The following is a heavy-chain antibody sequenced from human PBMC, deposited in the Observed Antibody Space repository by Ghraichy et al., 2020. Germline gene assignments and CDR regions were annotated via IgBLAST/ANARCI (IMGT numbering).Heavy chain of an antibody. D-gene: IGHD3-10*01. V-gene: IGHV4/OR15-8*02. J-gene: IGHJ4*02. CDR2: IFHSGST. CDR3: AFREFGELLLHY. CDR1: GGSISSNNW. Sequence: SETLSLTCVVSGGSISSNNWWSWVRQPPGKGLEWIGEIFHSGSTTYSPSLESRVTISIDKSKNQFSLKLTSVTAADTAVYYCAFREFGELLLHYWGQGTLVTVSA.